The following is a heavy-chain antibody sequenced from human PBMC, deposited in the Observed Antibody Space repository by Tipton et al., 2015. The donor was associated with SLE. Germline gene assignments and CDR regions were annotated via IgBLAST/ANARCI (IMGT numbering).Heavy chain of an antibody. D-gene: IGHD2-21*01. Sequence: TLSLTCAVYGGSFSGYYWSWIRQPPGKGLEWIGEINHSGSTNYNPSLKSQVTISVDTSKNQFSLKLSSVTAADTAVYYCARSNILVVSTDAFDIWGPGTMVTVSS. V-gene: IGHV4-34*01. CDR1: GGSFSGYY. J-gene: IGHJ3*02. CDR2: INHSGST. CDR3: ARSNILVVSTDAFDI.